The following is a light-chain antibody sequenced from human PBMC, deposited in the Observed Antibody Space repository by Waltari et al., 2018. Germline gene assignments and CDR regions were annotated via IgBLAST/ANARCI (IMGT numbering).Light chain of an antibody. CDR3: QAWDTRGAWV. Sequence: SYDLTQPPSVSVSPGQTVTITCSGDKVGQRQACWSQQKPGQSPTLVILENSKRPSGIPERFAGPSCGNTGTLTIRGTQVLEAGDYYCQAWDTRGAWVFGGGTKLTVL. J-gene: IGLJ3*02. CDR1: KVGQRQ. CDR2: ENS. V-gene: IGLV3-1*01.